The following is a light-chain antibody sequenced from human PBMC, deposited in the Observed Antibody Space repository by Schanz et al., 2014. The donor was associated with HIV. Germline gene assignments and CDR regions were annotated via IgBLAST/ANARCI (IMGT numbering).Light chain of an antibody. J-gene: IGLJ3*02. CDR3: STYTTSKTWV. CDR1: SMAFSSSNF. V-gene: IGLV2-14*03. Sequence: QSLLTQPTSVSGSPGQSITISCTGASMAFSSSNFVSWYQQHPGEAPRLIIYDVTSRPSGVSARFSASKTGETASLTISGLQAEDEAEYYCSTYTTSKTWVFGGGTKLTVL. CDR2: DVT.